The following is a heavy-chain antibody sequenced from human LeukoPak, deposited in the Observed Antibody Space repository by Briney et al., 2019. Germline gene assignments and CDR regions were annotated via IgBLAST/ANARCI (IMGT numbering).Heavy chain of an antibody. V-gene: IGHV3-23*01. CDR1: GFALSGYA. CDR3: AKEVPYCSSASCYTYFDY. D-gene: IGHD2-2*02. Sequence: PGGSLRLSCAASGFALSGYAMTWVRQAPGQGLEWVSTISGSGGSTYYADSVKGRFTISRDNSKNTLYLQMNSLRAEDTAVYYCAKEVPYCSSASCYTYFDYWGQGTLVTVSS. CDR2: ISGSGGST. J-gene: IGHJ4*02.